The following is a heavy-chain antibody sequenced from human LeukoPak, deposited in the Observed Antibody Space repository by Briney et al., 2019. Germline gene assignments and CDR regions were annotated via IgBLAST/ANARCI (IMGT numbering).Heavy chain of an antibody. D-gene: IGHD3-22*01. CDR2: IYYSRSI. J-gene: IGHJ5*02. CDR3: ARARSGYYDSSGYYLNNWFDP. CDR1: GGSISSYY. Sequence: SETLSLTCTVSGGSISSYYWSWIRQPPGQGLESIGYIYYSRSINYNPSLKSRVTISVDTSKNQFSLKLSSVTAADTAVYYCARARSGYYDSSGYYLNNWFDPWGQGTLVTVSS. V-gene: IGHV4-59*01.